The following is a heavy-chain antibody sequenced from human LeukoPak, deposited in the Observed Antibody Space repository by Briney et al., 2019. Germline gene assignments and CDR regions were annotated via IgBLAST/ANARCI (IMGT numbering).Heavy chain of an antibody. CDR1: GYSFTSYW. D-gene: IGHD3-22*01. J-gene: IGHJ6*02. V-gene: IGHV5-10-1*01. Sequence: GESLKISCKGSGYSFTSYWISWVRQMPGKGLEWMGRIDPSDSYTNYSPSFQGHVTISADKSISTAYLQWSSLKASDTAMYYCARHTSFRYCYDSSGPDVWGQGTTVTVSS. CDR3: ARHTSFRYCYDSSGPDV. CDR2: IDPSDSYT.